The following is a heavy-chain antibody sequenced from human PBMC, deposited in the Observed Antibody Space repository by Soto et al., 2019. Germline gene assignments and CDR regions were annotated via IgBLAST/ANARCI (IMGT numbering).Heavy chain of an antibody. V-gene: IGHV6-1*01. CDR3: ARARDYDFWSGYTSQYYYNGMDV. D-gene: IGHD3-3*01. CDR2: TYYRSKWYN. Sequence: SQTLSLTCAISGDRVSSNSAAWNWIRQSPSRGLEWLGRTYYRSKWYNDYAVSVKSRISINPDTSKNQFSLQLNSVTPEDTAVYYCARARDYDFWSGYTSQYYYNGMDVWGQGTTVTVSS. J-gene: IGHJ6*02. CDR1: GDRVSSNSAA.